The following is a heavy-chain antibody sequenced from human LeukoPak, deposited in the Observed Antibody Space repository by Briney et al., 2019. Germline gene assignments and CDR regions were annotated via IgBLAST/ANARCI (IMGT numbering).Heavy chain of an antibody. J-gene: IGHJ3*02. CDR1: GGTFSSYA. CDR3: ARDKRAGATANALDI. Sequence: ASVKVSCKASGGTFSSYAISWVRQAPGQGLEWMGGIIPIFGTANYAQKFQGRVTITADESTSTAYMELSSLRSEDTAVYYCARDKRAGATANALDIWGQGTMVSVSS. D-gene: IGHD1-26*01. CDR2: IIPIFGTA. V-gene: IGHV1-69*13.